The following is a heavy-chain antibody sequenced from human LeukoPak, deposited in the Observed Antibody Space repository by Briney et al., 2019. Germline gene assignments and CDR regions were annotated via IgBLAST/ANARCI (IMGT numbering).Heavy chain of an antibody. V-gene: IGHV4-39*07. J-gene: IGHJ4*02. CDR3: ARFHTSGAIVRGVT. D-gene: IGHD3-10*01. CDR2: IYYSGST. Sequence: ASETLSLTCTVSGGSISSSSYYWGWIRQPPGKGLEWIGSIYYSGSTYYNPSLKSRVTISVDTSKNQFSLKLSSVTAADTAVYYCARFHTSGAIVRGVTWGQGTLVTVSS. CDR1: GGSISSSSYY.